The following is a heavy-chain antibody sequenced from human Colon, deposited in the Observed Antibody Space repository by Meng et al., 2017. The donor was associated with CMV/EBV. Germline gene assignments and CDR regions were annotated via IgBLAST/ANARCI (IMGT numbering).Heavy chain of an antibody. CDR1: GFSFTTDKAG. V-gene: IGHV2-5*02. CDR3: VHRSYSGQDDY. J-gene: IGHJ4*02. Sequence: QLTLKESGPTLVKHTQTLTLTCTFSGFSFTTDKAGVGWIRHPPGKALELLALIYWDDDTRYSPSLKTRLTITRDTSKNQVILTMTNMDPADTATYYCVHRSYSGQDDYWGQGALVTVLL. D-gene: IGHD5-12*01. CDR2: IYWDDDT.